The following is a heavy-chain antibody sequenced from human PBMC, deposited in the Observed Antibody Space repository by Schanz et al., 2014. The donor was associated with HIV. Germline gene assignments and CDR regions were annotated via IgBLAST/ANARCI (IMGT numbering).Heavy chain of an antibody. J-gene: IGHJ4*02. CDR1: GYTFTDYF. CDR2: IIPIFGTS. Sequence: QVQLVQSGAEVKKPGASVKVSCKASGYTFTDYFVHWVRQAPGQGLEWMGGIIPIFGTSNYAQKFQGRVTITADESTGTAYMDLTSLRYEDTALYYCARGARDCTNGVCGGYYFDSWGQGTLVTVSS. V-gene: IGHV1-69*01. CDR3: ARGARDCTNGVCGGYYFDS. D-gene: IGHD2-8*01.